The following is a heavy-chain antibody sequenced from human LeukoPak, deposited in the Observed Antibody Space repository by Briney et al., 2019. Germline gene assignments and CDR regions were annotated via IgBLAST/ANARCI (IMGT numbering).Heavy chain of an antibody. V-gene: IGHV3-23*01. CDR1: GFTFSSYA. J-gene: IGHJ4*02. Sequence: PGGSLRLSCAASGFTFSSYAMSWVRQAPGKGLEWVSAISASGSATYYADSVRGRFAISRDISKNTLFLQMSSLRTEDTAVYYCAKGTLFGVVTSFDFWGQGTLVTVSS. CDR3: AKGTLFGVVTSFDF. CDR2: ISASGSAT. D-gene: IGHD3-3*01.